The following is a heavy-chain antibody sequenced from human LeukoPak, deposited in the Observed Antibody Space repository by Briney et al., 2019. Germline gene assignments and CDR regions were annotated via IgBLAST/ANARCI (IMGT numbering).Heavy chain of an antibody. CDR3: ARPGQPSVTTSYAFDI. V-gene: IGHV4-38-2*01. CDR2: IDHSGST. D-gene: IGHD4-17*01. J-gene: IGHJ3*02. Sequence: PSETLSLTCAASGYSISSGYYWGWSRQPPGKGGEGIGSIDHSGSTYYNPSLKSRVTISVDTSKNQFSLKLSSVPAADTAVYYCARPGQPSVTTSYAFDIWGQGTMVTVSS. CDR1: GYSISSGYY.